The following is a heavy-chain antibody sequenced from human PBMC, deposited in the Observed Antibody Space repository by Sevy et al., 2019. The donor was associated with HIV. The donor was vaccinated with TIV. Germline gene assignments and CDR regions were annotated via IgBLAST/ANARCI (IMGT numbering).Heavy chain of an antibody. J-gene: IGHJ4*02. CDR2: INHSGST. V-gene: IGHV4-34*01. CDR3: ARGRGVLRYFDWLLYFDY. CDR1: GGSFSGYY. Sequence: SETLSLTCAVYGGSFSGYYWSWIRQPPGKGLEWIGEINHSGSTNYNPSLKSRVTISVDTSKNQFSLELSSVTAADTAVYYCARGRGVLRYFDWLLYFDYWGQGTLVTVSS. D-gene: IGHD3-9*01.